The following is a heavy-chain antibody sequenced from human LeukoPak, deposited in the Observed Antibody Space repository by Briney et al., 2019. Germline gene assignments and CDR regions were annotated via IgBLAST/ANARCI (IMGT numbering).Heavy chain of an antibody. D-gene: IGHD6-13*01. J-gene: IGHJ4*02. CDR1: GFTFSSYW. CDR3: ARGLLAAAGIDY. V-gene: IGHV3-7*04. CDR2: IKQDGSEN. Sequence: GESLKISCAASGFTFSSYWMSWVRQAPGKGLEWVANIKQDGSENNYVDSVKGRFTISRDNAKNSLYLLMNSLRAEDTAVYYCARGLLAAAGIDYWGQGALVTVSS.